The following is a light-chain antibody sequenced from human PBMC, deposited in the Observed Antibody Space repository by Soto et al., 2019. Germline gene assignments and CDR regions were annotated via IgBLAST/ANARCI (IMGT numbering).Light chain of an antibody. Sequence: DIQMTQSPSSLSASVGDRVTITCQASQDISNYLNWYQQKPGKAPKLLIYDASNLETGVPSRFSGSGSGTDFTFTISSLPPEDIATYYCQQYDTLPSTFGGGTMVEIK. CDR3: QQYDTLPST. CDR2: DAS. V-gene: IGKV1-33*01. J-gene: IGKJ4*01. CDR1: QDISNY.